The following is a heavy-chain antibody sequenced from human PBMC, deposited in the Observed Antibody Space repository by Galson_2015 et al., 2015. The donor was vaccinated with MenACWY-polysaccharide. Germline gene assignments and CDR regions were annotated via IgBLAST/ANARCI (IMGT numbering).Heavy chain of an antibody. CDR2: IDWDDDQ. D-gene: IGHD2-2*02. J-gene: IGHJ6*03. V-gene: IGHV2-70*01. CDR3: ARSPRDIVVVPAAIRYYYYMDV. Sequence: PGKALEWLALIDWDDDQYYSTSLKTRLTISKDTSKNQVVLTMTNMDPVDTATYYCARSPRDIVVVPAAIRYYYYMDVWGKGTTVTVSS.